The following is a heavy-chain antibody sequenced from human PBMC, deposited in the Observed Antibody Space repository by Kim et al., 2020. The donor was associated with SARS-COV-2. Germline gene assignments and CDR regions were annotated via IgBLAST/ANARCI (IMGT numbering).Heavy chain of an antibody. CDR3: ARLGRIAAAEGNWFDP. CDR2: IYPGDSDT. Sequence: GASLKISCKGSGYSFTSYWIGWVRQMPGKGLEWMGIIYPGDSDTRYSPSFQGQVTISADKSISTAYLQWSSLKASDTAMYYCARLGRIAAAEGNWFDPWGQGTLVTVSS. D-gene: IGHD6-13*01. CDR1: GYSFTSYW. V-gene: IGHV5-51*01. J-gene: IGHJ5*02.